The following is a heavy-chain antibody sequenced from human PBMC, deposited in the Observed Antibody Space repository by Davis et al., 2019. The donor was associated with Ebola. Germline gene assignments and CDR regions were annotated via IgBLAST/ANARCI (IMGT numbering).Heavy chain of an antibody. J-gene: IGHJ4*02. CDR3: ARGDGYNFWGF. D-gene: IGHD5-24*01. CDR1: GFSVSSNY. CDR2: VYRSGDI. V-gene: IGHV3-66*01. Sequence: GESPKTPCAVPGFSVSSNYMSRVRQAPGKGLEWVSVVYRSGDIYYADSVRGRFTISRDNSQNTVHLQMNSLRVEDTALYYCARGDGYNFWGFWGQGTLVTVSS.